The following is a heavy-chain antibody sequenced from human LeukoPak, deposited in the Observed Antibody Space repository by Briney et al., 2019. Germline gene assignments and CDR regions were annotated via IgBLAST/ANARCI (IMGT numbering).Heavy chain of an antibody. CDR1: GDSISSGVYY. Sequence: SETLSLTCTVSGDSISSGVYYWRWIRQPPGKGLEWIGYIYYSGSTYYNPSLKSRVTISVDTSKNQFSLKLSSVTAADTAVYYCARARWPDAFDIWGQGTMVTVSS. CDR2: IYYSGST. V-gene: IGHV4-30-4*01. CDR3: ARARWPDAFDI. J-gene: IGHJ3*02. D-gene: IGHD4-23*01.